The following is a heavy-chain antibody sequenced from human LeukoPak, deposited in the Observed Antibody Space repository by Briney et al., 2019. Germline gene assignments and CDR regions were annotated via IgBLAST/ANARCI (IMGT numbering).Heavy chain of an antibody. CDR1: GYTFTGYY. V-gene: IGHV1-2*02. Sequence: ASVKVSYKASGYTFTGYYMLWVRQAPGQRLEWVGWINPNSGGTNYAQKFQGRVTMTRDTSISTAYMELSRLRSDDTAVYYCAREGIAVADTSPAFDYWGQGTLVTVSS. D-gene: IGHD6-19*01. J-gene: IGHJ4*02. CDR2: INPNSGGT. CDR3: AREGIAVADTSPAFDY.